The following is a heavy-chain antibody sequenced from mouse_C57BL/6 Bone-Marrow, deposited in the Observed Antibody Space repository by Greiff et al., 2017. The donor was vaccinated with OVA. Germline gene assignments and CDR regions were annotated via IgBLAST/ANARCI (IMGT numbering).Heavy chain of an antibody. CDR3: ARELRFYYFDY. CDR1: GYSITSGYD. V-gene: IGHV3-1*01. Sequence: EVQGVESGPGMVKPSQSLSLTCTVTGYSITSGYDWHWIRHFPGNKLEWMGYISYSGSTNYNPSVKSRISITHDTSKNHFFLNLNSVTTEDTATYYCARELRFYYFDYWGQGTTLTVSS. J-gene: IGHJ2*01. CDR2: ISYSGST. D-gene: IGHD1-1*01.